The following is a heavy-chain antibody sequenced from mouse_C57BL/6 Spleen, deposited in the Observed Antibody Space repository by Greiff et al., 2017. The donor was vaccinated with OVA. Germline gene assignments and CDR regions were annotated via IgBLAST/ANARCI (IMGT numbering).Heavy chain of an antibody. D-gene: IGHD2-4*01. J-gene: IGHJ4*01. Sequence: VKVVESGAELVRPGTSVKVSCKASGYAFTNYLIEWVKQRPGQGLEWIGVINPGSGGTNYNEKFKGKATLTADKSSSTAYMQLSSLTSEDSAVYFCARYYYDYDEYAMDYWGQGTSVTVSS. V-gene: IGHV1-54*01. CDR3: ARYYYDYDEYAMDY. CDR2: INPGSGGT. CDR1: GYAFTNYL.